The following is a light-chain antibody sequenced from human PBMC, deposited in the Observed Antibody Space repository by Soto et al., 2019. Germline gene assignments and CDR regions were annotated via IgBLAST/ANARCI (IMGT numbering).Light chain of an antibody. CDR3: QQRNEWTLT. J-gene: IGKJ5*01. Sequence: EIVITQSPATLSVSPGETASLSCRASQSAGNFLAWYPQKPGQAPRLLIYYISTRATGIPARFSGSGSGTEFTLTINSLQSEDFAVYYCQQRNEWTLTFGQGTRLEIK. CDR1: QSAGNF. V-gene: IGKV3-15*01. CDR2: YIS.